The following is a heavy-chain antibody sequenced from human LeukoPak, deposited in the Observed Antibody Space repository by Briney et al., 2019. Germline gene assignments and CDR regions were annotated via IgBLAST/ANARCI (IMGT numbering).Heavy chain of an antibody. V-gene: IGHV3-21*04. CDR3: AKGRTVTPPIFDY. CDR1: GFTFSIYS. CDR2: ISSNNRYI. Sequence: GSLRLSCAASGFTFSIYSMNWVRQAPGKGLEWVSSISSNNRYIYYADSVKGRFTISRDNSKNTLYLQMNSPRAEDTAVYYCAKGRTVTPPIFDYWGQGTLVTVSS. J-gene: IGHJ4*02. D-gene: IGHD4-17*01.